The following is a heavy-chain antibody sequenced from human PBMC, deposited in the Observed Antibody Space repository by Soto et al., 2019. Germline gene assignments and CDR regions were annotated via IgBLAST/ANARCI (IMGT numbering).Heavy chain of an antibody. V-gene: IGHV3-33*01. CDR2: IWNDGSNK. Sequence: QVQLVESGGGVVQPGRSLRLSCAASGFTFSSHGIHWVRQAPGKGLEWVAVIWNDGSNKYYVDSVKGRFTISRDNSKNALYLQMNSVRVEDTAVYYCARDAGSGIWYFDLWGRGTLVTVSS. J-gene: IGHJ2*01. CDR1: GFTFSSHG. D-gene: IGHD3-10*01. CDR3: ARDAGSGIWYFDL.